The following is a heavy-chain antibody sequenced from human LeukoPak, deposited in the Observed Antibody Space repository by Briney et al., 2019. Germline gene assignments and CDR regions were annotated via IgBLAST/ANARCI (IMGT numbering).Heavy chain of an antibody. CDR3: AGEGWYYDSSGYII. V-gene: IGHV1-69*04. J-gene: IGHJ4*02. D-gene: IGHD3-22*01. Sequence: GASVKVSCKASGGTFSSYAISWVRQAPGQGLEWMGRIIPILGIANYAQKFQGRVTITADKSTSTAYMELSSLRSEDTAVYYCAGEGWYYDSSGYIIWGQGTLVTVSS. CDR2: IIPILGIA. CDR1: GGTFSSYA.